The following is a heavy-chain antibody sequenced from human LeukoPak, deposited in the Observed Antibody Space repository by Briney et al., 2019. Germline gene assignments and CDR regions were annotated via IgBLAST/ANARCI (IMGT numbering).Heavy chain of an antibody. Sequence: GGSLRLSCAASGFTFSSYWMLWVRQAPGKGLVWVSRVNSDGSTTRYADSVKGRFTISRDNAKNTMYLQMNSLRAEDTAVYYCARENFYGMDVWGQGTTVTVSS. CDR2: VNSDGSTT. CDR3: ARENFYGMDV. CDR1: GFTFSSYW. V-gene: IGHV3-74*01. J-gene: IGHJ6*02.